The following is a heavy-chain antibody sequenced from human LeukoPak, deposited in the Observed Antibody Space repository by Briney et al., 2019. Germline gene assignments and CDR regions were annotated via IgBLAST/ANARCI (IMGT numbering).Heavy chain of an antibody. D-gene: IGHD1-14*01. V-gene: IGHV3-66*01. CDR1: GFTVSSNY. CDR3: ARDLGTAYFDY. Sequence: PGGSLRLSCAASGFTVSSNYMSWVRQAPGKGLEWVSVIYSDGSTYYADSVKGRFTISRDNSKNTLYLQMNSLRAEDTAVYYCARDLGTAYFDYWGQGTLVTVSS. CDR2: IYSDGST. J-gene: IGHJ4*02.